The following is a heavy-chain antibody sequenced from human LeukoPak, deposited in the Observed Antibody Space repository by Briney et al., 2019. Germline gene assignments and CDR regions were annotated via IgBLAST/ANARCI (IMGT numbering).Heavy chain of an antibody. CDR2: IYPGGSDT. J-gene: IGHJ4*02. CDR1: GYSFTSYW. D-gene: IGHD4-17*01. V-gene: IGHV5-51*03. CDR3: ARFGDDYGDHQAHYFDY. Sequence: GESLKISCKGSGYSFTSYWIGWVRQMPGKGLEWMGIIYPGGSDTRYSPSFQGQVTISADKSISTAYLQWSSLKASDTAMYYCARFGDDYGDHQAHYFDYWGQGTLVTVSS.